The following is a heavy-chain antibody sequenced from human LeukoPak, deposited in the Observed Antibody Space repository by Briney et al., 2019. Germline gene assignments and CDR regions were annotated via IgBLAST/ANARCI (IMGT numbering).Heavy chain of an antibody. D-gene: IGHD4-17*01. CDR2: IYSGGST. CDR1: GFTVSSNY. Sequence: GGSLRLSCAASGFTVSSNYMSWVRQAPGKGLEWVSVIYSGGSTYYADSVKGRFTISRDNSKNTLYLQMNNLRAEDTAAYYCARDRYGDYPRRYYMDVWGKGTTVTVSS. J-gene: IGHJ6*03. V-gene: IGHV3-53*01. CDR3: ARDRYGDYPRRYYMDV.